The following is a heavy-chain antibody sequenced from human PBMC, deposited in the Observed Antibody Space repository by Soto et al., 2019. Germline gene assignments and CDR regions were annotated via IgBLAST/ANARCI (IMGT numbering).Heavy chain of an antibody. D-gene: IGHD3-3*01. CDR1: GYSFSFYG. Sequence: ASVKVSCKASGYSFSFYGINWVRQAPGQGLEWMGWINPADGNTKFAQKFEGRVTMTTDTSANTAYLELSSLRSDDTAMYYCARDGYDFWSGYYHYWGQGTLVTVSS. CDR3: ARDGYDFWSGYYHY. CDR2: INPADGNT. J-gene: IGHJ4*02. V-gene: IGHV1-18*01.